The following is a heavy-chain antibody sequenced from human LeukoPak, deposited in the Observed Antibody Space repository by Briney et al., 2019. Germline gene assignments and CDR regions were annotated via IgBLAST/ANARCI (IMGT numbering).Heavy chain of an antibody. J-gene: IGHJ4*02. CDR1: GGTFSSYA. V-gene: IGHV1-69*05. Sequence: SVKVSCKASGGTFSSYALSWVRQAPGQGLEWMGGIIPIFGTANYAQKFQGRVTITTDESTSTAYMELSSLRSEDTAVYYCARVTPDCGGDCYNYYFDYWGQGTLVTVSS. CDR2: IIPIFGTA. D-gene: IGHD2-21*02. CDR3: ARVTPDCGGDCYNYYFDY.